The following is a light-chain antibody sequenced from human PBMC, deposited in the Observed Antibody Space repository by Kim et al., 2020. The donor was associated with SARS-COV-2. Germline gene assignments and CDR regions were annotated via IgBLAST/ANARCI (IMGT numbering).Light chain of an antibody. CDR1: SSNIGAGYD. V-gene: IGLV1-40*01. J-gene: IGLJ7*01. CDR3: QSYDRSLSHAV. Sequence: QSVLTQPPSVSGAPGQRVTISCTGSSSNIGAGYDVHWYQHLPGTAPKLLIYDNNSRPSGVPDRFSGSKSGTSASLAITGLQAEDEAEYSCQSYDRSLSHAVFGGGTQLTVL. CDR2: DNN.